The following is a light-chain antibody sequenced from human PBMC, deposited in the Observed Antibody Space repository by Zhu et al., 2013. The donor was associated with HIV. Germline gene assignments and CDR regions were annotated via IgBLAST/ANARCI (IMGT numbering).Light chain of an antibody. CDR3: QQFSSVPFS. CDR1: QTISSY. CDR2: DAS. V-gene: IGKV3-11*01. J-gene: IGKJ3*01. Sequence: IVLTQSPATLSLSPGERATLSCRASQTISSYLAWYQQRPGQAPRLLIYDASNRAPGIPARFSGSGSGTDFTLTISSLEPEDFAIYYCQQFSSVPFSFGPGTTVDTK.